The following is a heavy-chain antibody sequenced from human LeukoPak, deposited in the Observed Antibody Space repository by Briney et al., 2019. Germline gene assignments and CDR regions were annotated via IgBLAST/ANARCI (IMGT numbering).Heavy chain of an antibody. CDR1: GFTFSTYS. CDR3: ARDRVGAY. CDR2: ITSSSSTI. Sequence: PGGYLRLSCAASGFTFSTYSMNWVRQAPGKGLEWLSYITSSSSTIYYADSVQGRFTISRDNAKSSLYLQMNSLRVEDTAVYYCARDRVGAYWGQGTLVTVSS. V-gene: IGHV3-48*01. D-gene: IGHD1-26*01. J-gene: IGHJ4*02.